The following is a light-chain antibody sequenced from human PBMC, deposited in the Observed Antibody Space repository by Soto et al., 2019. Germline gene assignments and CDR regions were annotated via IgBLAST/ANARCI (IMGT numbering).Light chain of an antibody. J-gene: IGKJ1*01. V-gene: IGKV3D-7*01. CDR3: QHFYPPTPT. Sequence: PGERATLSRRASQSFPSTYLAWYQQKPGQAPRLLISGASTLQLGVPSRFSGSGSGTDFTLTLNYLQSEAFATSLCQHFYPPTPTFGQGPKVDI. CDR2: GAS. CDR1: QSFPSTY.